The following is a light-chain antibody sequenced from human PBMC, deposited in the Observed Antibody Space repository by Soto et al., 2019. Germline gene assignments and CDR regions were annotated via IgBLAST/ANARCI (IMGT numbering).Light chain of an antibody. V-gene: IGKV1-39*01. CDR3: QQSYSAPLT. CDR1: QNIGNY. J-gene: IGKJ3*01. CDR2: SAS. Sequence: DIQMTQSPSLSASVGDRVTITCRASQNIGNYLNWYQQRPGKAPKPLVLSASSLQCGVPSRFSGSGSGTDFTLTITNLQPEDFAVYYCQQSYSAPLTFGPGTTVDFK.